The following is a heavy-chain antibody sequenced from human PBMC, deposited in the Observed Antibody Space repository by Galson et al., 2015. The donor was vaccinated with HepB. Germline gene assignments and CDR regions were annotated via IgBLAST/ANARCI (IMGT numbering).Heavy chain of an antibody. Sequence: SLRLSCAVSGFTFRDYSMSWVRQAPGQGLEWGSFIDSGSTLIQYADSVKGRFTISRDNAKNSLYLQMNSLRDEDTAVYYCVRTYYDSAFDWGQGTLVTVSS. V-gene: IGHV3-48*02. CDR1: GFTFRDYS. D-gene: IGHD3-22*01. CDR2: IDSGSTLI. J-gene: IGHJ4*02. CDR3: VRTYYDSAFD.